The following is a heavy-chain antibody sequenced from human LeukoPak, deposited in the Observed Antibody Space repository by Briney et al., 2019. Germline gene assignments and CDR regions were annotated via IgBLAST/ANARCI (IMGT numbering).Heavy chain of an antibody. J-gene: IGHJ3*02. CDR3: ARDCSSTSCWGLHAFDI. D-gene: IGHD2-2*01. V-gene: IGHV4-34*01. CDR1: GGSFSGYY. Sequence: SETLSLTCTVYGGSFSGYYWSWIRQPPGKGLEWIGEINHSGSTNYNPSLKSRVTISVDTSKNQFSLKLSSVTAADTAVYYCARDCSSTSCWGLHAFDIWGQGTMVTVSS. CDR2: INHSGST.